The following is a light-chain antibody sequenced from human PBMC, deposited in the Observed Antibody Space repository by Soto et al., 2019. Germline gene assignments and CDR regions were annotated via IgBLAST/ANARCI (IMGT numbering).Light chain of an antibody. V-gene: IGKV1-5*01. J-gene: IGKJ2*01. Sequence: DIQMTQSPSTLSASVGDRVTITCRASQSISSWLAWYQQKPGKAPKLLIYDASSLESGVPSRFSGSGSGTEFTLTISILQPDDFAPYYCQQYNSYSYTFGQGTKLEIK. CDR2: DAS. CDR1: QSISSW. CDR3: QQYNSYSYT.